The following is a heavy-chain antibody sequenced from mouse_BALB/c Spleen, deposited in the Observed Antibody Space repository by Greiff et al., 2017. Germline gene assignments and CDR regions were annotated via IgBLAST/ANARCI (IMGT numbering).Heavy chain of an antibody. Sequence: VQLKESGPGLVKPSQSLSLTCTVTGYSITSDYAWNWIRQFPGNKLEWMGYISYSGSTSYNPSLKSRISITRDTSKNQFFLQLNSVTTEDTATYYCARSDPYYRYLDYWGQGTTLTVSS. CDR2: ISYSGST. V-gene: IGHV3-2*02. D-gene: IGHD2-14*01. CDR3: ARSDPYYRYLDY. J-gene: IGHJ2*01. CDR1: GYSITSDYA.